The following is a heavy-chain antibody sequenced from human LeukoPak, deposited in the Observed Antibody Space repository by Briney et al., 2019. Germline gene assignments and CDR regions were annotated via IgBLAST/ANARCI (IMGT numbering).Heavy chain of an antibody. CDR1: GYTFTGYY. J-gene: IGHJ3*02. CDR3: ASPSSGWSDAFDI. V-gene: IGHV1-2*04. CDR2: INPNSGGT. Sequence: EASVKVSCKASGYTFTGYYMHWVRQAPGQGLEWMGWINPNSGGTNYAQKFQGWVTMTRDTSISTAYMELSRLRSDDTAVYYCASPSSGWSDAFDIWGQGTMVTVSS. D-gene: IGHD6-19*01.